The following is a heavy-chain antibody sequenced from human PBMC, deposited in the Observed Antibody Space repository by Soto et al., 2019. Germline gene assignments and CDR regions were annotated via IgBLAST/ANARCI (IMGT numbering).Heavy chain of an antibody. CDR2: IIPIFGTA. CDR1: GGTFSSYA. CDR3: ARDAQRQLRIAAAGDAFDI. V-gene: IGHV1-69*01. D-gene: IGHD6-13*01. Sequence: QVQLVQSGAEVKKPGSSVKVSCKASGGTFSSYAISWVRQAPGQGLEWMGGIIPIFGTANYAQKFQGRVTITADESTSTAYMELSSLRSEDTAVYYCARDAQRQLRIAAAGDAFDIWGQGTMVTVSS. J-gene: IGHJ3*02.